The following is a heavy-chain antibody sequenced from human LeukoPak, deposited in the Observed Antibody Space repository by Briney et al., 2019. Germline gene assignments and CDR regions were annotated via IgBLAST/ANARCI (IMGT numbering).Heavy chain of an antibody. CDR2: INHSGST. Sequence: SETLSLTCAVYGGSFSGYYWSWIRQPPGKGLEWIGEINHSGSTNYNPSLKSRVTISEDTSKKRFSLKLSSVTAADTAVYYCARGVARSSKFHFSYYFDYWGQGTLVTVSS. J-gene: IGHJ4*02. CDR1: GGSFSGYY. V-gene: IGHV4-34*01. CDR3: ARGVARSSKFHFSYYFDY. D-gene: IGHD6-6*01.